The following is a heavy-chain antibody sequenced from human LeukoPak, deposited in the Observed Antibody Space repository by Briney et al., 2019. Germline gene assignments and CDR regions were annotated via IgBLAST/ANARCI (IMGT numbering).Heavy chain of an antibody. D-gene: IGHD4-17*01. CDR3: ARDWPTVTV. J-gene: IGHJ4*02. CDR2: IYYSGST. Sequence: SETLSLTCTVSGCSISSGGYYWRWICQHPGKGREWIGYIYYSGSTYYNPSLKSRVTISVDTSKNQFSLKLSSVTAADTAVYYCARDWPTVTVWGQGTLVTVSS. V-gene: IGHV4-31*03. CDR1: GCSISSGGYY.